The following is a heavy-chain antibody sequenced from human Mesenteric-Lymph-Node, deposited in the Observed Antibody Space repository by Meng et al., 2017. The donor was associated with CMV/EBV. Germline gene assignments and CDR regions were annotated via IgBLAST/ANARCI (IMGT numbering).Heavy chain of an antibody. V-gene: IGHV3-48*03. CDR2: ISRSGSTI. D-gene: IGHD4-11*01. CDR3: ARLTVTTYYYYGMDV. Sequence: GGSLRLSCAASGFSVTRDYMTWVRQAPGKGLEWVSYISRSGSTIYYADSVKGRFTISRDNAKNSLYLQMNSLRAEDTAVYYCARLTVTTYYYYGMDVWGQGTTVTVSS. CDR1: GFSVTRDY. J-gene: IGHJ6*02.